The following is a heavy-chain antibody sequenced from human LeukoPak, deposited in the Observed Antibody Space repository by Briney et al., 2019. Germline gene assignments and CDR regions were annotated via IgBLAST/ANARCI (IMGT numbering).Heavy chain of an antibody. Sequence: ASVKVSCKVSGYTLTELSMHWVRQAPGKGLEWMGGFDPEDGETIYAQKFQGRVTMTEDTSTDTAHMELSSLRSEGTAVYYCATGAYGDYGYFDYWGQGTLVTVSS. CDR2: FDPEDGET. CDR3: ATGAYGDYGYFDY. V-gene: IGHV1-24*01. CDR1: GYTLTELS. D-gene: IGHD4-17*01. J-gene: IGHJ4*02.